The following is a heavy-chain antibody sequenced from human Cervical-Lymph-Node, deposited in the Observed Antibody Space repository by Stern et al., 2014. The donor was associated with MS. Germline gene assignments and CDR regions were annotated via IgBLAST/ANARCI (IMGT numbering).Heavy chain of an antibody. CDR1: GFSFSRYA. V-gene: IGHV3-33*01. CDR3: ASAYSSSHYYFDY. J-gene: IGHJ4*02. D-gene: IGHD6-13*01. CDR2: IWYDGSNP. Sequence: MQLVESGGGGVKPGRSLRLSCAASGFSFSRYAMHWVRQAPGKGLEWVALIWYDGSNPCYADSVPGRFPISRDNFKNTLYLQMNSLRAEDTAVYYCASAYSSSHYYFDYWGQGTLVTVSS.